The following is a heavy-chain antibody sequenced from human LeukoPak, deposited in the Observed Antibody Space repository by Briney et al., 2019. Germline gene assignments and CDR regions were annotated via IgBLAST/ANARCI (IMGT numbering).Heavy chain of an antibody. D-gene: IGHD6-13*01. CDR1: GGSISSYY. V-gene: IGHV4-4*07. CDR2: IYTSGST. CDR3: ARALYSSSWYEGSDYYYYYMDV. Sequence: SETLSLTCTVSGGSISSYYWSWIRQPAGKGLVWIGRIYTSGSTNYNPSLKSRVTMSVDTSKNQFSLKLSSVTAADTAVYYCARALYSSSWYEGSDYYYYYMDVWGKGTTVTVSS. J-gene: IGHJ6*03.